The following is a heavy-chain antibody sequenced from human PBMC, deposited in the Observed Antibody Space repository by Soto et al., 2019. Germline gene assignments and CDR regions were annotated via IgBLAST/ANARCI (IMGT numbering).Heavy chain of an antibody. CDR3: ARTVAGTARLDY. J-gene: IGHJ4*02. CDR2: IYYSGST. V-gene: IGHV4-59*01. D-gene: IGHD6-19*01. CDR1: GGSISSYY. Sequence: SETLSLTCTVSGGSISSYYWSWIRQPPGKGLEWIGYIYYSGSTNYNPSLKSRVTISVDTSKNQFSLKLSSVTAADTAVYYCARTVAGTARLDYWGQGTLVTVSS.